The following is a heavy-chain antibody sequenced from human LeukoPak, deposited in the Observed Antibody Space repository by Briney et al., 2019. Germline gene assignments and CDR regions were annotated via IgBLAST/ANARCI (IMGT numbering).Heavy chain of an antibody. CDR2: ISAYNGNT. D-gene: IGHD6-19*01. J-gene: IGHJ4*02. Sequence: ASVKVSCKASGYTFTSYGISWVRQAPGQGLEWMGWISAYNGNTNYAQKLQGRVTMTTDTSTSTAYMEMRSLRSDDTAVYYCARAHSSGWYYEGGYDYWGQGTLVTVSS. CDR3: ARAHSSGWYYEGGYDY. V-gene: IGHV1-18*01. CDR1: GYTFTSYG.